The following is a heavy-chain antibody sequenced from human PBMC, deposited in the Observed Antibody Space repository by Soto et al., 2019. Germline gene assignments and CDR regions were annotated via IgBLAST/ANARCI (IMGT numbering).Heavy chain of an antibody. CDR3: ARDGKDYDYVWGSYSHPGDPLPLDY. CDR2: ISYDGSNK. J-gene: IGHJ4*02. D-gene: IGHD3-16*01. CDR1: GFTFSSYA. Sequence: QVQLVESGGGVVQPGRSLRLSCAASGFTFSSYAMHWVRQAPGKGLEWVAVISYDGSNKYYADSVKGRFTISRDNSKNTLYLQMNSLRAEDTAVYYCARDGKDYDYVWGSYSHPGDPLPLDYWGQGTLVTVSS. V-gene: IGHV3-30-3*01.